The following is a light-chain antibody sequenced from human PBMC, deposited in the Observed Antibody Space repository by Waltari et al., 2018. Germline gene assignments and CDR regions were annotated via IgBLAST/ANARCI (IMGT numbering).Light chain of an antibody. V-gene: IGLV3-21*02. Sequence: SYVLTQPPSVSVAPGQTARITCGGDRSGSKSVHWYQQKPGQAPVLVVFDDSERPSGISERFSGSISGPTATLTISRVEAGDEADYYCQVWESSVVFGGGTKLTVL. CDR1: RSGSKS. J-gene: IGLJ2*01. CDR3: QVWESSVV. CDR2: DDS.